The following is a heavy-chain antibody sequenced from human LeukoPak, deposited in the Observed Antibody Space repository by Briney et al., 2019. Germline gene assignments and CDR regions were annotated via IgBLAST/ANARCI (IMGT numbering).Heavy chain of an antibody. CDR1: GFTFSSYW. CDR3: ARDTRIAAAGTEDY. CDR2: IKQDGSEK. V-gene: IGHV3-7*01. Sequence: GGSLRLSCAASGFTFSSYWMTWVRQAPGKGLEWVASIKQDGSEKYHVDSVEGRFTVSRDNAKNSLYLQMNSLRAEDTAVYYCARDTRIAAAGTEDYWGQGTLVTVSS. J-gene: IGHJ4*02. D-gene: IGHD6-13*01.